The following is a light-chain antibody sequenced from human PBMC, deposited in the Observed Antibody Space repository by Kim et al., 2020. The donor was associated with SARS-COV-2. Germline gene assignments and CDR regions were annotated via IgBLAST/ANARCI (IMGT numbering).Light chain of an antibody. CDR3: CSYAGTYSYV. J-gene: IGLJ7*01. CDR2: DVS. Sequence: YDYVSWYQHHPGQAPKLIIFDVSKRPSGVPDRFSASKSGNTASLTISGLQGDDEADYYCCSYAGTYSYVFGVGTQLTVL. CDR1: YDY. V-gene: IGLV2-11*01.